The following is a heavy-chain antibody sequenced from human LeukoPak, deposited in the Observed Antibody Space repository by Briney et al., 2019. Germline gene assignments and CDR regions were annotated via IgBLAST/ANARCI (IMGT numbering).Heavy chain of an antibody. J-gene: IGHJ4*02. V-gene: IGHV1-18*01. CDR1: GYTFTSYG. CDR2: ISAYNGNT. D-gene: IGHD4-17*01. Sequence: ASVKVSCKASGYTFTSYGISWVRQAPGQGLEWMGWISAYNGNTNYAQKLQGRVTMTTDASTSTAYMELRSLRSDDTAVYYCARAAVTTSDFDYWGQGTLVTVSS. CDR3: ARAAVTTSDFDY.